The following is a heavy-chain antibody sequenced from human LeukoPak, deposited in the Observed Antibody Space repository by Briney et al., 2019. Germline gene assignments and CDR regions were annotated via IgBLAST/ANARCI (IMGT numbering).Heavy chain of an antibody. D-gene: IGHD3-22*01. V-gene: IGHV4-59*11. J-gene: IGHJ4*02. CDR1: ADSISSRY. Sequence: SETLSLTCTVSADSISSRYCSWIRQPPGKGLEWIGYIHYSGTTNYNPSLKSRVTISVDTSKKQFSLKLKSVTAADTAVYYCANLHFVSSGSNFDYWGQGTLVTVSS. CDR2: IHYSGTT. CDR3: ANLHFVSSGSNFDY.